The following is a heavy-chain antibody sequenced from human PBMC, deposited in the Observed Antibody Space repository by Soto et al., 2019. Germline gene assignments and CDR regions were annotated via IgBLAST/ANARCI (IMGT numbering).Heavy chain of an antibody. CDR3: AKDSHSSSWYYFDY. D-gene: IGHD6-13*01. CDR1: GYTLAEVS. Sequence: ASVKVSCKVSGYTLAEVSIHWVRQAPGKGLEWMGGFDPEHDETLFAQSFQGRVTMTEDSSADTAYMELNSLRSEDTAVYYCAKDSHSSSWYYFDYWGQGTLVTVSS. CDR2: FDPEHDET. J-gene: IGHJ4*02. V-gene: IGHV1-24*01.